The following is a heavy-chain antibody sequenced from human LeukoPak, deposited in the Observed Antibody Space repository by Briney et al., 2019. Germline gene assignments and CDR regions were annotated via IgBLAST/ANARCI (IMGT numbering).Heavy chain of an antibody. V-gene: IGHV1-2*02. D-gene: IGHD5-24*01. CDR3: ARDRARWLQYGAWFDP. CDR1: GYTFTGYY. CDR2: INPNRGGT. J-gene: IGHJ5*02. Sequence: ASVKVSCKASGYTFTGYYMHWVRQAPGQGLEWMGWINPNRGGTNYAQKFQGRVTMTRDTSISTAYMELSRLRSDDTAVYYCARDRARWLQYGAWFDPWGQGTLVTVSS.